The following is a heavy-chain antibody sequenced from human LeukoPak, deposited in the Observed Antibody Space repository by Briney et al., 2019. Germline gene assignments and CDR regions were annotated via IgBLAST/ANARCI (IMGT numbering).Heavy chain of an antibody. CDR1: GGTFSSYA. J-gene: IGHJ6*02. D-gene: IGHD6-6*01. CDR3: ARAPYSSSSQTNYYYYYGMDV. Sequence: SVRVSCKASGGTFSSYAISWVRQAPGQGLEWMGGIIPIFGTANYAQKFQGRVTITADESTSTAYMELSSLRSEDTAVYYCARAPYSSSSQTNYYYYYGMDVWGQGTTVTVSS. V-gene: IGHV1-69*01. CDR2: IIPIFGTA.